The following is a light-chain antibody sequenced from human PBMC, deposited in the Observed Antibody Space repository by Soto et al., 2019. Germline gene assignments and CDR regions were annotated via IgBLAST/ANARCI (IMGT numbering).Light chain of an antibody. CDR3: CSYAGGRTFV. Sequence: QSALTQPASVSGSPGQSITISCAGTMRDIGAYNLVSWYQQHPGKAPRLIIYEGTKRPSGISHRFSGSKSDNTASLTISGLRAEDEAHYHCCSYAGGRTFVFGGGTKLTVL. V-gene: IGLV2-23*01. CDR1: MRDIGAYNL. J-gene: IGLJ3*02. CDR2: EGT.